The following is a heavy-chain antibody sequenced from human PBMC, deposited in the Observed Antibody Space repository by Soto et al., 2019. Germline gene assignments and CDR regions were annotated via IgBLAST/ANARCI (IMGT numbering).Heavy chain of an antibody. CDR3: ARAHRGYSSSYYFDY. J-gene: IGHJ4*02. V-gene: IGHV3-7*03. Sequence: GESLKISCAASGFTFSSYWMSWVRQAPGKGLEWVANIKQDGSEKYYVDSVKGRFTISRDNAKNSLYLQMNSLRAEDTAVYYCARAHRGYSSSYYFDYWGQGTLVTVSS. CDR1: GFTFSSYW. D-gene: IGHD6-13*01. CDR2: IKQDGSEK.